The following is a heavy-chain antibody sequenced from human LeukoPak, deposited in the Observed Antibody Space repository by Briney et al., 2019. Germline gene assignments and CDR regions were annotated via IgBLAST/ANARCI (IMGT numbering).Heavy chain of an antibody. CDR3: ARGGRPYRWFDP. J-gene: IGHJ5*02. CDR1: GGSFSGYY. Sequence: SETLSLTCAVYGGSFSGYYWSWIRQPPGKGLEWIGEINHSGSTNYNPSLKSRVTISVDTSKNQFSLKLSSVTAADTAVYYCARGGRPYRWFDPWGQGTLVTVSS. D-gene: IGHD1-1*01. CDR2: INHSGST. V-gene: IGHV4-34*01.